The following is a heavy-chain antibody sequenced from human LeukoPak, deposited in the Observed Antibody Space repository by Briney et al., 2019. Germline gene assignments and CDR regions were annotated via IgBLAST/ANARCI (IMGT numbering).Heavy chain of an antibody. CDR1: GFTFSSSE. D-gene: IGHD4-23*01. V-gene: IGHV3-48*03. J-gene: IGHJ4*02. CDR3: ARIPHPSPVGY. CDR2: ITSSSRTI. Sequence: GGSLRLSCVASGFTFSSSEMNWVRQAPGRGLEWISYITSSSRTIWYADSVKGRFTISRDNAKNSLYLQMNGLRDDDTAVYYCARIPHPSPVGYWGQGTLVTVSS.